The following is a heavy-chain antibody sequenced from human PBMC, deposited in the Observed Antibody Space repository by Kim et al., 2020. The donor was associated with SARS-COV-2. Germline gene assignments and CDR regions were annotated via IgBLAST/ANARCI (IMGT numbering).Heavy chain of an antibody. CDR2: IIGSGSST. CDR1: GFTFSTYA. V-gene: IGHV3-23*01. Sequence: GGSLRLSCVASGFTFSTYAMTWVRQAPGKGLEWVSVIIGSGSSTYYADSVKGRFTISRDNSKNALYLQMNSLRAEDTAVYYCAKCRAEMDPNYWGQGTLVTVSS. D-gene: IGHD2-8*01. CDR3: AKCRAEMDPNY. J-gene: IGHJ4*02.